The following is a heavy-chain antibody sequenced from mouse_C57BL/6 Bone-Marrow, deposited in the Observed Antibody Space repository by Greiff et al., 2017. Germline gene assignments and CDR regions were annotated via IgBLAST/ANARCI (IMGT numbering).Heavy chain of an antibody. V-gene: IGHV1-9*01. D-gene: IGHD2-4*01. CDR1: GYTFTGYW. Sequence: QVQLQQSGAELMKPGASVKLSCKATGYTFTGYWIEWVKQRPGHGLEWIGEILPGSGSTNYNEKFKGKATFTADTSSNTAYMQLSSLTTEDSAIXYCSIPRYDYDGSGYFDYWGQGTTLTVSS. J-gene: IGHJ2*01. CDR2: ILPGSGST. CDR3: SIPRYDYDGSGYFDY.